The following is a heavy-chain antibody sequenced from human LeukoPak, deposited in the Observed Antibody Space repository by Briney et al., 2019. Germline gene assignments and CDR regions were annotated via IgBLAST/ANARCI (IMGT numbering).Heavy chain of an antibody. CDR1: GFTFSDYV. V-gene: IGHV3-23*01. D-gene: IGHD3-16*02. CDR3: AKDSYYDYVWGSYRYTNQFDY. J-gene: IGHJ4*02. CDR2: ITASGDRT. Sequence: PGGSLRLACAASGFTFSDYVMIWVRQAPGKGLEWVSGITASGDRTYYADSVQGRFTMSRDNSKNTVYLQMNSLRVDDTAVYYCAKDSYYDYVWGSYRYTNQFDYWGQGTLVTVSS.